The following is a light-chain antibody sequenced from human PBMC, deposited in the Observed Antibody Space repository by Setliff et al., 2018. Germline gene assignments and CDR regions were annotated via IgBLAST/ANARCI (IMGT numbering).Light chain of an antibody. J-gene: IGLJ1*01. Sequence: QSVLTQPASVSGSPGQSITISCTGTSSDVGYYNYVSWYQQHPGKAPKLMIYEVGNRRSGVSNRFSGSKSGNTASLTISGLQAEDEADYYCSSYTSRSQVFGTGTKVTVL. V-gene: IGLV2-14*01. CDR3: SSYTSRSQV. CDR1: SSDVGYYNY. CDR2: EVG.